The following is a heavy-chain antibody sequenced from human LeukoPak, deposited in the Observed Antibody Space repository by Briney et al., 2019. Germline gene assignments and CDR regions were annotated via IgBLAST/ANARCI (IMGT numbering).Heavy chain of an antibody. Sequence: KPSETLSLTCTVSLDSTTSNFWSWVRQPPGKGLECIGEIHRSGSPNYNPPLQSRVTISIDRSRNQIVLELSSVTAADTAVYYCAREILGGFNPGAYWGQGILVTVSS. J-gene: IGHJ4*02. CDR2: IHRSGSP. CDR1: LDSTTSNF. CDR3: AREILGGFNPGAY. V-gene: IGHV4-4*02. D-gene: IGHD1-14*01.